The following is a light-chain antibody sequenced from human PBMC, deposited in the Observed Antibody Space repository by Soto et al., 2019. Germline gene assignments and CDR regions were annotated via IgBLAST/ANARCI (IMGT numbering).Light chain of an antibody. V-gene: IGKV4-1*01. J-gene: IGKJ4*01. CDR3: QQYYRTPLT. Sequence: DIVMTQSPDSLAVSLGERATINCKSSQTILYSSNNKNYLAWYQQKPGQPPNLLIYWASTRESGVPDRFSGSRSGTDFTLTISSLQAEDVAVYYCQQYYRTPLTFGGGTKVEIK. CDR2: WAS. CDR1: QTILYSSNNKNY.